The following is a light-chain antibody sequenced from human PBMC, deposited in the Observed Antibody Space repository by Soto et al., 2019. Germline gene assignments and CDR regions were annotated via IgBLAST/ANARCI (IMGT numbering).Light chain of an antibody. V-gene: IGKV4-1*01. CDR1: QSVLYSSNNKNY. CDR3: QQYYSTPRT. CDR2: WAS. Sequence: DIVMTQSPDSLAVSLGERATINCKSSQSVLYSSNNKNYLAWYQQKPGQPPKLLIYWASTRESGVPDRFSGSGSGQDFTLTVSRLQAEDVAVYYCQQYYSTPRTFGQGTKVELK. J-gene: IGKJ1*01.